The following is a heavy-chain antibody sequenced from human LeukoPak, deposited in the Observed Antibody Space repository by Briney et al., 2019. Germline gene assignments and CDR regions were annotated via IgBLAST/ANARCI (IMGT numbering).Heavy chain of an antibody. V-gene: IGHV4-59*01. CDR2: IYYSGST. CDR1: GGSISSYY. D-gene: IGHD4-17*01. J-gene: IGHJ4*02. Sequence: PSETLSLTCTVSGGSISSYYWSWIRQPPGKGLEWIGYIYYSGSTNYNPSLKSRVTISVDTSKNQFSLELSSVTAADTAVYYCARGPTVTNNFDYWGQGTLVTVSS. CDR3: ARGPTVTNNFDY.